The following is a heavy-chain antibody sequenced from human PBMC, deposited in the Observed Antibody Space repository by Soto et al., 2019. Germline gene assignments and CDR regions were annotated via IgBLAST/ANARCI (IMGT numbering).Heavy chain of an antibody. CDR3: AKDLTRQLAYWLDP. CDR1: GFSFTGFY. V-gene: IGHV1-2*02. J-gene: IGHJ5*02. Sequence: APVKVSCRASGFSFTGFYIYWRRPAPGQGLEWTGWINAHSGGTEYAQKFQGRVTLTRDTSIATAYLTLSSLTSDDTALYYCAKDLTRQLAYWLDPWGQGTQVTVSS. D-gene: IGHD6-6*01. CDR2: INAHSGGT.